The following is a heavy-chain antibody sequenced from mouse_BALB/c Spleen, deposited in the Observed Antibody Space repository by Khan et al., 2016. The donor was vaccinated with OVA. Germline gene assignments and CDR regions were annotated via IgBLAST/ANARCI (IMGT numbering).Heavy chain of an antibody. CDR2: ISTYSGNT. CDR1: GYTFTDYA. D-gene: IGHD2-3*01. Sequence: QVQLQQSGPELVRPGVSVKISCKGSGYTFTDYAMYWVKQSHAKSLEWIGLISTYSGNTNYNQNFRGKATMTVDKSSRHAYMELARLKSEDSAIYYCARPAYDGDYDDWGQGTTLTVSS. CDR3: ARPAYDGDYDD. V-gene: IGHV1S137*01. J-gene: IGHJ2*01.